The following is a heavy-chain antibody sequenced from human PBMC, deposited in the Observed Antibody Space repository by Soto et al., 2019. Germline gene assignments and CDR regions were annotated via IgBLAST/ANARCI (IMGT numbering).Heavy chain of an antibody. D-gene: IGHD6-13*01. J-gene: IGHJ4*02. CDR1: GFTFDDYA. Sequence: EVRLVESGGGLVQPGESLRLSCAASGFTFDDYAIHWVRQAPGKGLEWVSGISWNSAAIDYAVSVKGRFTIVRDNAMNSLYLQMNHLRPEDTAFYYCAKDRGSSSWDPIFDFWGQGILVTVSS. CDR3: AKDRGSSSWDPIFDF. CDR2: ISWNSAAI. V-gene: IGHV3-9*01.